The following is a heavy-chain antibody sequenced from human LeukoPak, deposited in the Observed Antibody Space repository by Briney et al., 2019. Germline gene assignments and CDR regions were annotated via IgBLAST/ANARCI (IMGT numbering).Heavy chain of an antibody. CDR3: ARAAVEMATIARGTDWFDP. V-gene: IGHV3-30*04. Sequence: PGGSLRLSCAASGFTFSSYAMHWVRQAPGKGLEWVAVMSYDGSNKYYADSVKGRFTISRDNSKNTLYLQMNSLRAEDTAVYYCARAAVEMATIARGTDWFDPWGQGTLVTVS. CDR2: MSYDGSNK. CDR1: GFTFSSYA. J-gene: IGHJ5*02. D-gene: IGHD5-24*01.